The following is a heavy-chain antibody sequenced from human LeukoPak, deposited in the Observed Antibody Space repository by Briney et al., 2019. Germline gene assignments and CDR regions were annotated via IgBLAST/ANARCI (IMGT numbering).Heavy chain of an antibody. CDR1: GFTFSYYW. CDR2: IKQDGGEK. J-gene: IGHJ4*02. Sequence: GGSLRLSCAASGFTFSYYWMTWVSQAPGKGVEWVANIKQDGGEKNYVDSVKGRFTISRDNAKTSLYLQMNTLRVEDTAVYYCTRVYFYVSSWYLDYWGQGTLVTVSS. V-gene: IGHV3-7*04. CDR3: TRVYFYVSSWYLDY. D-gene: IGHD6-13*01.